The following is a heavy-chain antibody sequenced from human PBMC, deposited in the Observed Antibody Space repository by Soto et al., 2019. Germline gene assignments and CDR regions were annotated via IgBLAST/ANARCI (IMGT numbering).Heavy chain of an antibody. Sequence: ASVKVSFKASGYTFTSYDINCLRHATGQLLEWMLWMNPNICNTGYAQKFQGRVTMTSNTSISTAYMELSSLRSEDTAVYYCASDVAMDAFDIWGQGTMVTGSS. CDR3: ASDVAMDAFDI. D-gene: IGHD5-12*01. CDR1: GYTFTSYD. V-gene: IGHV1-8*01. CDR2: MNPNICNT. J-gene: IGHJ3*02.